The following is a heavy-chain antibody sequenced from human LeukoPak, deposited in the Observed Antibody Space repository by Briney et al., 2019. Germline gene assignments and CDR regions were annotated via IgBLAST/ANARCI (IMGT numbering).Heavy chain of an antibody. J-gene: IGHJ4*02. V-gene: IGHV4-39*01. CDR1: GGSISSSSYY. CDR2: IYYSGST. D-gene: IGHD4-17*01. CDR3: ARRTIRDTTVNPFITDY. Sequence: SETLSLTCTVSGGSISSSSYYWGWIRQPPGKGLEWIGSIYYSGSTYHNPSLKSRVTISVDTSKNQFSLKLSSVTAADTAVYYCARRTIRDTTVNPFITDYWGQGTLVTVSS.